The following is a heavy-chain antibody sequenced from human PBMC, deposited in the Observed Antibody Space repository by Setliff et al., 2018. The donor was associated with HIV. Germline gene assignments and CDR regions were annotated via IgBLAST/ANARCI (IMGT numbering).Heavy chain of an antibody. Sequence: PSETLSLTCTVSGGSISSYYWSWIRQPPGKGLEWIGSIYYSGSTYYNPSLKSRVTISVDTSKNQFSLKLRSVTAADTAIYYCAKAPGWLFLSHYWGQGTLVTVSS. J-gene: IGHJ4*02. V-gene: IGHV4-39*07. CDR2: IYYSGST. CDR1: GGSISSYY. CDR3: AKAPGWLFLSHY. D-gene: IGHD3-22*01.